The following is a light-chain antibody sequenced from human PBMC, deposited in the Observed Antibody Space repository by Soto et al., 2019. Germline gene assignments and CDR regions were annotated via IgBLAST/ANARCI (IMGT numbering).Light chain of an antibody. J-gene: IGLJ1*01. V-gene: IGLV1-40*01. CDR3: QSYDTMLSPYNDV. CDR1: SSNIGSGYD. Sequence: QSALTQPPSVSGAPGQRVTISCTGSSSNIGSGYDVHWYQQLPGTAPKLLIYGNSNRPSGVPDRFSGSKSGTSASLTITGLQAEDEADYYCQSYDTMLSPYNDVFGSGTKVTVL. CDR2: GNS.